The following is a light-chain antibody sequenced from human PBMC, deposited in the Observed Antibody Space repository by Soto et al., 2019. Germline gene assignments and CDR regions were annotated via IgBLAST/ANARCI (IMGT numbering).Light chain of an antibody. Sequence: EIVLTQSPATLSLSPGERATLSCRASQSVSSNLAWYQQKPGQDPRLVIYDASTRATGIPGRFSGSGSGTAFTLIISSREPDDVGVYYCQQRSSWPRTFGQGTKVEIK. CDR2: DAS. CDR3: QQRSSWPRT. CDR1: QSVSSN. J-gene: IGKJ1*01. V-gene: IGKV3-11*01.